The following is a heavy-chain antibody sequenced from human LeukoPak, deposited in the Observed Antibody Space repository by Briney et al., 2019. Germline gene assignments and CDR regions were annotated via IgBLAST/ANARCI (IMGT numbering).Heavy chain of an antibody. V-gene: IGHV3-21*01. CDR1: GFTFSSYS. Sequence: GGSLRLSCAASGFTFSSYSMNWVRQAPGKGLEWVSSISSSSSYIYYADSVKGRFTISRDNAKNSLYLQMNSLRAEDTAVYYCGTGGGYCSGGSCYGSNYWGQGTLVTVSS. D-gene: IGHD2-15*01. CDR3: GTGGGYCSGGSCYGSNY. J-gene: IGHJ4*02. CDR2: ISSSSSYI.